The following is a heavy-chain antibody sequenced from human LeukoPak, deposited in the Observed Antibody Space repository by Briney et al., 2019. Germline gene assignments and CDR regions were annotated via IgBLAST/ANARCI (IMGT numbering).Heavy chain of an antibody. CDR2: IYHSGRT. D-gene: IGHD3-3*01. Sequence: SETLSLTCTVSGGSISGTNWWSWVRQPPGKGLEYIGEIYHSGRTNYNPSLKSRVTMSLDKSKNQFSLKLNSVTAADTAVYYCARGGPNFWSGYFDYWGQGSLVTVSS. J-gene: IGHJ4*02. CDR1: GGSISGTNW. CDR3: ARGGPNFWSGYFDY. V-gene: IGHV4-4*02.